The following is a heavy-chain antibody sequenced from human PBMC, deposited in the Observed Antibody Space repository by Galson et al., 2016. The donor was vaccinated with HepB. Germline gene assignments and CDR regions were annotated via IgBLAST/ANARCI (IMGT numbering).Heavy chain of an antibody. CDR2: IYSDDST. CDR1: GFVVSSNY. V-gene: IGHV3-53*01. J-gene: IGHJ5*02. Sequence: SLRLSCAASGFVVSSNYMTWVRQAPGKGLEWVSLIYSDDSTYYAESVKGRFTISRDNSKNTLYLQMNSLRVEDTAVYYCATERHSRDYWGWLDPWGQGTLVPVSS. CDR3: ATERHSRDYWGWLDP. D-gene: IGHD4-17*01.